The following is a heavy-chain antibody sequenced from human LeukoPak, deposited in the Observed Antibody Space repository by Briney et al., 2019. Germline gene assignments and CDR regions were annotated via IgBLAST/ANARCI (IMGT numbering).Heavy chain of an antibody. CDR2: ISYDGSNK. CDR1: GFTFSSYA. CDR3: ARVAAGPTKY. V-gene: IGHV3-30-3*01. Sequence: GGPLRLSCAASGFTFSSYAMHWVRQAPGKGLEWVAVISYDGSNKYYADSVKGRFTISRDNSKNTLYLQMNSLRAEDTAVYYCARVAAGPTKYWGQGTLVTVSS. D-gene: IGHD6-13*01. J-gene: IGHJ4*02.